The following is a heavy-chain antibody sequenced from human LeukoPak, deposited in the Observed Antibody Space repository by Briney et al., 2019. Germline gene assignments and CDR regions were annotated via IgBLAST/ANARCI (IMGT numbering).Heavy chain of an antibody. CDR1: GYTFTSYY. Sequence: ASVKVSCKASGYTFTSYYMHWVRQAPGQGLEWMGGIIPIFGTANYAQKFQGRVTITTDESTSTAYMELSSLRPEDTAVYYCARSPYYYYMDVRGKGTTVTVSS. CDR2: IIPIFGTA. J-gene: IGHJ6*03. CDR3: ARSPYYYYMDV. V-gene: IGHV1-69*05.